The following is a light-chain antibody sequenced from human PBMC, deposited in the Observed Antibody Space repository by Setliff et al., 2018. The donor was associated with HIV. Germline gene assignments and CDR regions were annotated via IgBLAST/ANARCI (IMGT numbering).Light chain of an antibody. CDR3: SSYTSSSLYV. V-gene: IGLV2-14*01. CDR2: EVS. CDR1: SSDVGGYNY. Sequence: QSALTQPASVSGSPGQSITISCTGTSSDVGGYNYVSWYQQHPGNAPKLMIFEVSNRPSGVSNRFSGSKSGNTASLTISGLQAEDEADYYCSSYTSSSLYVFGTGTKSPS. J-gene: IGLJ1*01.